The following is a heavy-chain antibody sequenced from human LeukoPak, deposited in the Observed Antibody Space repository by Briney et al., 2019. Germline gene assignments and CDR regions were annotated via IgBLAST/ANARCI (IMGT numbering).Heavy chain of an antibody. V-gene: IGHV3-15*01. Sequence: PGGSLRLSCVGSGFTFSDAWMSWVRQAPGKGLEWVGRIKSKSDGGTIDYAAPVKGRLTISRDDSRNTLYLQMNSLKTEDTDVYYCTTRRQDGWWGQGTLVTVS. J-gene: IGHJ4*02. D-gene: IGHD2-15*01. CDR1: GFTFSDAW. CDR2: IKSKSDGGTI. CDR3: TTRRQDGW.